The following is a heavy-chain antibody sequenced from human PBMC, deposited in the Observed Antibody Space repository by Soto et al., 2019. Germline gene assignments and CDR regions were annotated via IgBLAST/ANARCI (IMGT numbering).Heavy chain of an antibody. CDR3: ARHGGTTPFDF. V-gene: IGHV4-39*01. CDR1: GDSIRGSNFY. D-gene: IGHD4-17*01. J-gene: IGHJ4*02. Sequence: QLQLQESGPGLVKPSETLSLTYTLSGDSIRGSNFYWAWIRQPPGQELEWVGTVYYSGSTYYHPSLKSRVTLSVDPSKNQFSLRLSSVTASDTGTYFCARHGGTTPFDFWGQGIQVAVS. CDR2: VYYSGST.